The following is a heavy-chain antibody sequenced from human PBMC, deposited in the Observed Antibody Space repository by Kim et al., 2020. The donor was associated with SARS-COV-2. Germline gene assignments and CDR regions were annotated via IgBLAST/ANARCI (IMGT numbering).Heavy chain of an antibody. V-gene: IGHV3-23*01. Sequence: AERVKGRFSVARDNTTSTLYMQMNSLRAEDTAVYYCAKGEYYYDSSGYELWGQGTLVTVSS. D-gene: IGHD3-22*01. CDR3: AKGEYYYDSSGYEL. J-gene: IGHJ4*02.